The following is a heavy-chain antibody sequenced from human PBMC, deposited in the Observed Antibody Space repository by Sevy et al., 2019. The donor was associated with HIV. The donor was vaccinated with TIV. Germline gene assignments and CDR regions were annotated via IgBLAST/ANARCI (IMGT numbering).Heavy chain of an antibody. V-gene: IGHV4-38-2*02. CDR2: IYHSGST. J-gene: IGHJ4*02. CDR3: AREEGGLGDY. CDR1: GYSISSGYY. Sequence: SETLSLTCAVSGYSISSGYYWGWIRQPPGKGLEWIGSIYHSGSTYYNPSLKSRVTISVDTSKNQFSLELSSVTAADTAVYYCAREEGGLGDYWGQGTLVTVSS. D-gene: IGHD3-16*01.